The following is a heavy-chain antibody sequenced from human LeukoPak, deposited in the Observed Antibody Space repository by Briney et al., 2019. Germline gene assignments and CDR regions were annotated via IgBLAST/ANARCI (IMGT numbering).Heavy chain of an antibody. CDR2: IYESGST. V-gene: IGHV4-34*01. J-gene: IGHJ4*02. D-gene: IGHD2-15*01. CDR3: ARGAWATRLGS. CDR1: GDSLNSYY. Sequence: SETLSLTCAVYGDSLNSYYWSWVRQPPGKGLEWIGEIYESGSTEHNPSLKSRVTISMVPSKQQFSLSLTSVTAADTAVYYCARGAWATRLGSWGLGTPVSVSS.